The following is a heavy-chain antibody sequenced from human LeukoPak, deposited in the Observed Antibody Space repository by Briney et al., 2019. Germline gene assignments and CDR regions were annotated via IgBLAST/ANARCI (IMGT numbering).Heavy chain of an antibody. Sequence: SETLALTCTVSGDSINNYYWNWLRQPPGKGLEWIGYVYYNGYLEYNPSLKSRVTISVGTSKKHFSLKLTSVTAADAAVYYCARRDGGGPFDIWGHGTMVIVSS. CDR1: GDSINNYY. V-gene: IGHV4-59*01. CDR3: ARRDGGGPFDI. D-gene: IGHD3-10*01. J-gene: IGHJ3*02. CDR2: VYYNGYL.